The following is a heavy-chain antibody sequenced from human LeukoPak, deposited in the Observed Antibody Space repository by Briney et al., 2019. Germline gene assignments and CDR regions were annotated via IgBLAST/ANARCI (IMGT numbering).Heavy chain of an antibody. D-gene: IGHD3-10*01. J-gene: IGHJ5*02. CDR1: GGSISTYY. Sequence: PSETLSLTCTVSGGSISTYYWSWIRQPAGKDLEWIGHIYSSGSTNYNPSLKSRVTMSVDTPKNQLSLKLNSVTAADTAVYYCARGYGSGSNWFDPWGQGTLVIVSS. CDR2: IYSSGST. CDR3: ARGYGSGSNWFDP. V-gene: IGHV4-4*07.